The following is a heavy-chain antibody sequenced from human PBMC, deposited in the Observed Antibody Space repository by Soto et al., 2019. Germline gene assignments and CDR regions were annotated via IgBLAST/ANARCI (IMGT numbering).Heavy chain of an antibody. Sequence: VQLVESGGGVVQPGRSLRLSCAASGFTFDDYAMHWVRQAPGKGLEWVSGISWNSGSIGYADSVKGRFTISRDNAKNSLYLQMNSLRAEDTALYYCAKDFTYYYYYGMDVWGQGTTVTVSS. CDR1: GFTFDDYA. V-gene: IGHV3-9*01. CDR2: ISWNSGSI. CDR3: AKDFTYYYYYGMDV. J-gene: IGHJ6*02.